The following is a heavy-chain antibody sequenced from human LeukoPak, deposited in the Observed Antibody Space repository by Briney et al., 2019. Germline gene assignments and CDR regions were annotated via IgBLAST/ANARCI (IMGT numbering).Heavy chain of an antibody. CDR3: ARAFGELWDAFDI. J-gene: IGHJ3*02. CDR1: GFTFSSYA. V-gene: IGHV3-64*01. CDR2: ISSNGGST. D-gene: IGHD3-10*01. Sequence: GGSLRLSCAASGFTFSSYAMHWVRQAPGKGLEYVSAISSNGGSTYYANSVKGRFTISRDNSKNTLYLQMGSLRAEDMAVYYCARAFGELWDAFDIWGQGTMVTVSS.